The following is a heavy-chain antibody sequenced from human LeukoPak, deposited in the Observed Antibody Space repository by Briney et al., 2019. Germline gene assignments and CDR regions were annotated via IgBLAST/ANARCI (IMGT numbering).Heavy chain of an antibody. D-gene: IGHD6-13*01. CDR3: ATRSHIAAAGSGYYGMDV. Sequence: ASETLSLTCTVSGGSISSYYWSWIRQPPGKGLEWIGYIYYSGSTNYNPSLKSRVTISVDTSKNQFSLKLSSVTAADTAVYYCATRSHIAAAGSGYYGMDVWGQGTTVTVS. CDR1: GGSISSYY. CDR2: IYYSGST. J-gene: IGHJ6*02. V-gene: IGHV4-59*08.